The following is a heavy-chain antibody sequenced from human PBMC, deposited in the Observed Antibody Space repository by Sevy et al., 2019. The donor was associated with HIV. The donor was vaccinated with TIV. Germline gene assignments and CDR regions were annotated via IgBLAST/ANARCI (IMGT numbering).Heavy chain of an antibody. CDR2: IKKDGSEK. J-gene: IGHJ6*02. V-gene: IGHV3-7*03. Sequence: GGSLRLSCAASGFTFSRYWMSWVRQAPGKGLEWVATIKKDGSEKYYVDSVKGRFTVSRDNAKNSLYLQMNSLRAEDTALYYCARDCSSTNCLWGLDVWGQGTTVTVSS. D-gene: IGHD2-2*01. CDR1: GFTFSRYW. CDR3: ARDCSSTNCLWGLDV.